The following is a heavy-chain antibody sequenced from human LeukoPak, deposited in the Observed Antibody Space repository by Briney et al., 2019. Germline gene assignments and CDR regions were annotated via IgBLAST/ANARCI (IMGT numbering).Heavy chain of an antibody. CDR3: AGYDFWSGDPDY. V-gene: IGHV4-34*01. Sequence: SETLSLTCAVYGGSFSGYYWSWIRQPPGKGLEWIGEINHSGSTNYNPSLKSRVTISVDTSKNQFSLKLSSVTAADTAVYYCAGYDFWSGDPDYWGQGTLVTVSS. CDR1: GGSFSGYY. J-gene: IGHJ4*02. CDR2: INHSGST. D-gene: IGHD3-3*01.